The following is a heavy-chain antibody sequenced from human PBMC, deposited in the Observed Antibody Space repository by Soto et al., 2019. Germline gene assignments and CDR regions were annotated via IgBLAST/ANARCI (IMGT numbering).Heavy chain of an antibody. J-gene: IGHJ6*02. D-gene: IGHD1-7*01. CDR1: GGSISSGGYY. CDR2: IYYSGST. CDR3: AITGTTPYYYGMDV. V-gene: IGHV4-31*03. Sequence: LSLTCTVSGGSISSGGYYWSWIRQHPGKGLEWIGYIYYSGSTYYNPSLKSRVTISVDTSKNQFSLKLSSVTAADTAVYYCAITGTTPYYYGMDVWGQGTTVTVSS.